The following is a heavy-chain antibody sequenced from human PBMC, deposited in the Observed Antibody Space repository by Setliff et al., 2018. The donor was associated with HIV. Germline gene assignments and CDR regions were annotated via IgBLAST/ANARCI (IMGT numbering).Heavy chain of an antibody. CDR3: ASAGSGTRAPPRY. CDR1: GGSISSYY. J-gene: IGHJ4*02. V-gene: IGHV4-59*01. D-gene: IGHD1-1*01. Sequence: SETLSLTCTVPGGSISSYYWSWIRQPPGEGLEWIGYIFYSGSTNYNPPLKSRVTISLDTSKNQFSLKLTSVTAADTAVYYCASAGSGTRAPPRYWGQGTLVTVSS. CDR2: IFYSGST.